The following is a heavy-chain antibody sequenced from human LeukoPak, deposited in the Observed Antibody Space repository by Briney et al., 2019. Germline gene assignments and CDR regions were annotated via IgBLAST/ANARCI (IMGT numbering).Heavy chain of an antibody. CDR2: ISYDGSNK. V-gene: IGHV3-33*05. J-gene: IGHJ4*02. CDR1: GFIFTSYA. Sequence: GRSLRLSCAASGFIFTSYAMHWVRQAPGKGLEWVAVISYDGSNKSYADCVKGRFTISKDTSKNPLYLQMSSLRGADAAICYCTNRGSKWDLDNWGQGTLVTVSS. CDR3: TNRGSKWDLDN. D-gene: IGHD1-26*01.